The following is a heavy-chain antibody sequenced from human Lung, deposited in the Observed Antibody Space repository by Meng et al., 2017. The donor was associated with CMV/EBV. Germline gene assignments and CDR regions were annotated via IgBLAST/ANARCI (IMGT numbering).Heavy chain of an antibody. V-gene: IGHV3-23*01. CDR2: IGSGSDT. Sequence: VQCLESGGGLVQPGGSLRLSCAASGFTFNDYAMTWVRQAPGQGLEWVSTIGSGSDTHYADSVKGQFTISRDNSRNTLYLQMNSLRAEDTAIYYCAKYRAPGSNRYFDDWGQGTLVTVSS. CDR1: GFTFNDYA. D-gene: IGHD6-13*01. J-gene: IGHJ4*02. CDR3: AKYRAPGSNRYFDD.